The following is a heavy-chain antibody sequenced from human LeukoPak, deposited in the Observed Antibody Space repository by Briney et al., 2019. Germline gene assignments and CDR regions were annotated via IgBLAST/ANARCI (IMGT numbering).Heavy chain of an antibody. V-gene: IGHV4-34*01. J-gene: IGHJ4*02. CDR1: GGSFSGYY. CDR2: INHSGST. Sequence: SETLSLTCAVYGGSFSGYYWSWIRQPPGKGLEWIGEINHSGSTNYNPSLKSRVTISVDTSKNQFSLKLSSVTAADTAVYYCARGYYDFWVDYWGQGTLATVSS. CDR3: ARGYYDFWVDY. D-gene: IGHD3-3*01.